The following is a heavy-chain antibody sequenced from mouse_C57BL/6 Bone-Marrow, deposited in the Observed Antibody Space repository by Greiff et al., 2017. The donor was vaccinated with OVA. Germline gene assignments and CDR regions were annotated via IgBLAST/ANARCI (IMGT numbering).Heavy chain of an antibody. CDR3: ARRANSYAMDY. Sequence: EVQWVESGGGLVQPGGSLKLSCAASGFTFSDYYMYWVRQTPEKRLEWVAYISNGGGSTYYPDTVKGRFTISRDNAKNTLYLQMSRLKSEDTAMYYCARRANSYAMDYWGQGTSVTVSS. J-gene: IGHJ4*01. CDR2: ISNGGGST. D-gene: IGHD4-1*01. V-gene: IGHV5-12*01. CDR1: GFTFSDYY.